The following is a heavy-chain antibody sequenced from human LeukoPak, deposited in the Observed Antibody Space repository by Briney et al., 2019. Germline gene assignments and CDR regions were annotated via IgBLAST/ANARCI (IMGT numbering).Heavy chain of an antibody. J-gene: IGHJ4*02. D-gene: IGHD4-11*01. CDR3: ARAPPPTVTPDY. Sequence: ASVKVSCKASGYTFTSYDINWVRQATGQGLEWMGWMNPNSGNTGYAQKFQGRVTMTRNTSISTAYMELSSLRSEDTAVYYSARAPPPTVTPDYWGQGTLVTVSS. CDR2: MNPNSGNT. CDR1: GYTFTSYD. V-gene: IGHV1-8*01.